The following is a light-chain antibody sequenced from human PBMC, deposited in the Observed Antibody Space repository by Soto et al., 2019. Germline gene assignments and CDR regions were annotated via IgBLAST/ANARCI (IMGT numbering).Light chain of an antibody. CDR2: GAS. V-gene: IGKV3-20*01. J-gene: IGKJ1*01. CDR3: QQYDSSPKT. CDR1: QSVSSSY. Sequence: EIVMTQSPATLSVSPVERATLSCRASQSVSSSYLAWYQQKPGQAPRLLIYGASSRATGIPDRFSGSGSGTDFTLTISRLEPEDFAVYYCQQYDSSPKTFGQGTKVDI.